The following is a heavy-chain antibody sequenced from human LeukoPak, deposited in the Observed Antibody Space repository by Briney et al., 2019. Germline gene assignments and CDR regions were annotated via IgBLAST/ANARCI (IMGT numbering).Heavy chain of an antibody. CDR1: GGSISGYY. CDR3: ATSAAGGRLLWNYMDV. CDR2: ISTSGNT. D-gene: IGHD6-13*01. J-gene: IGHJ6*03. Sequence: PSETLSLTCTVSGGSISGYYWSWIRQPAGKGLECIGRISTSGNTNYNPSLKSRVSMSVDTSNNHFSLRLTSLTAADTAVYYCATSAAGGRLLWNYMDVWGKGTTVTVSS. V-gene: IGHV4-4*07.